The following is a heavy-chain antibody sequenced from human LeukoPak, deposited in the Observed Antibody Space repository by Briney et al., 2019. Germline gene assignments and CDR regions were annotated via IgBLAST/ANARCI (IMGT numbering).Heavy chain of an antibody. CDR3: AKDQDHSSSWSFDY. V-gene: IGHV3-43D*03. CDR1: GFTFDDYA. Sequence: PGGSLRLSCAASGFTFDDYAMHWVRQAPGKGLEWVSLISWDGGSTYYADSVKGRFTISRDNSKNSLYLQMNGLRAEDTALYYCAKDQDHSSSWSFDYWGQGTLVTVSS. CDR2: ISWDGGST. D-gene: IGHD6-13*01. J-gene: IGHJ4*02.